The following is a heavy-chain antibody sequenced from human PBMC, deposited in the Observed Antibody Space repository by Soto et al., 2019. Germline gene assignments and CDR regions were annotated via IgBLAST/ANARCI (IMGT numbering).Heavy chain of an antibody. D-gene: IGHD2-21*02. Sequence: QVQLQQWGAGLLKPSETLSLTCAVYGGSFSGYYWSWIRQPPGKGLEWIGEINHSGSTNYNPSLKSRVTISVDTSMKQFSLELSSVTAADTAVYYCARGGGPHIVVVTTILRSVDPWGQGTLVTVSS. V-gene: IGHV4-34*01. CDR1: GGSFSGYY. J-gene: IGHJ5*02. CDR2: INHSGST. CDR3: ARGGGPHIVVVTTILRSVDP.